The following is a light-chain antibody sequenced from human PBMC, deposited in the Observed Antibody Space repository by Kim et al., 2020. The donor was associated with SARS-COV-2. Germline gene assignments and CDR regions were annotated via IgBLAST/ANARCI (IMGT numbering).Light chain of an antibody. CDR2: GAS. CDR3: QQRDTWIT. Sequence: SLAPGDRATLACRASQSVGSYVAWYQQKAGQPPRLVIYGASIRATGIPARFSGSGSGTDFTLTINNLEPEDFAVYYCQQRDTWITFGQGTRLEIK. J-gene: IGKJ5*01. CDR1: QSVGSY. V-gene: IGKV3-11*01.